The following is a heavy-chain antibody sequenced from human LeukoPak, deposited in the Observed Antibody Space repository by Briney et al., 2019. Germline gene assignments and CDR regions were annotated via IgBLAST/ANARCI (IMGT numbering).Heavy chain of an antibody. CDR3: ARGLKVRLWLQDY. CDR2: INPNSGGT. CDR1: GYTFTGYY. Sequence: ASVKVSCKASGYTFTGYYMHWVRQAPGQGLEWMGWINPNSGGTNYAQRFQGRVTMTRDTSISTAYMELSRLRSDDTAVYYCARGLKVRLWLQDYWGQGTLVTVSS. J-gene: IGHJ4*02. V-gene: IGHV1-2*02. D-gene: IGHD5-18*01.